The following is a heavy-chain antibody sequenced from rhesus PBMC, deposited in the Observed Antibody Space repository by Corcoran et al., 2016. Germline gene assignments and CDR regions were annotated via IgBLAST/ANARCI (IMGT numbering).Heavy chain of an antibody. V-gene: IGHV2-95*01. CDR2: IFWNDSK. CDR1: GFSIATTGTG. CDR3: ARVPRYSGYASADY. J-gene: IGHJ4*01. D-gene: IGHD5-24*01. Sequence: QVTLKESGPALVKPTQTLTLTCTFPGFSIATTGTGVGWIRRPPGKAPEWLSSIFWNDSKCYGTSLKTRLSLSKDTSKNQVVLTMTNMDPADTATYYCARVPRYSGYASADYWGPGVLVTVSS.